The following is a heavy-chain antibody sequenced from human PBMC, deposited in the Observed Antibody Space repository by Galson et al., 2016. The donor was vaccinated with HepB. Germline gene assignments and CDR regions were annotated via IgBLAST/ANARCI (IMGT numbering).Heavy chain of an antibody. J-gene: IGHJ2*01. V-gene: IGHV4-59*11. CDR3: ATYMPVARYWYFDL. CDR2: VSYSGDP. CDR1: GGSISSHY. D-gene: IGHD6-19*01. Sequence: QVQLQESGPGLVKPSETLSLTCTVSGGSISSHYWSWIRQPPGKGPAWLGCVSYSGDPNSTTPPRSRLTISIDTSKNQFSLKLTSPSAADTAVYFCATYMPVARYWYFDLWGRGTLVTVSS.